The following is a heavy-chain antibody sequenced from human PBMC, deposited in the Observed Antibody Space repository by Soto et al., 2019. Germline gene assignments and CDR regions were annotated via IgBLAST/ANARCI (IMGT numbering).Heavy chain of an antibody. CDR1: GFTFSRHG. V-gene: IGHV3-30*18. D-gene: IGHD3-10*01. Sequence: GGSLRLSCAASGFTFSRHGMHWVRQAPGKGLEWVAVVARDGSIEDYADSVKGRFSVSRDNVKDTLYLQMDTLREEDTAMYFCAKEDYDALGSYYDYWGQGTLVTVSS. J-gene: IGHJ4*02. CDR3: AKEDYDALGSYYDY. CDR2: VARDGSIE.